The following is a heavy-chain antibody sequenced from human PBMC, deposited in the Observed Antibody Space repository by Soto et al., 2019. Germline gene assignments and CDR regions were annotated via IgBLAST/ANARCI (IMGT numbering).Heavy chain of an antibody. CDR3: AKLRDFVVLPAGILDY. Sequence: EVQLLESGGGLVQPGGSLRLTCAASGFTFSSYAISWIRLSPGKGLEWVSVISGGGHNTYYTPSVKGRFTISRDDFKNTLYLQINSLRTEDTAMYYCAKLRDFVVLPAGILDYWGPGTLVTVSS. CDR2: ISGGGHNT. V-gene: IGHV3-23*01. D-gene: IGHD2-8*01. CDR1: GFTFSSYA. J-gene: IGHJ4*02.